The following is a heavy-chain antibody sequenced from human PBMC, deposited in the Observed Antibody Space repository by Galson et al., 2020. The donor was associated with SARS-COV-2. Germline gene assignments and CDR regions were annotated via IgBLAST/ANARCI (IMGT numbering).Heavy chain of an antibody. Sequence: SQSLSLTCAVYTPSFTGNYWSWNSHPPEKGMEWNGEIKHRGRTNYHPSLKSRLTISVDTSTNQFTLKLSSVTAAGTAVYYCARVPRIRSITMCGVVNEQSVGMDVWGQGTTVTVSS. V-gene: IGHV4-34*01. D-gene: IGHD3-3*01. CDR1: TPSFTGNY. CDR3: ARVPRIRSITMCGVVNEQSVGMDV. J-gene: IGHJ6*02. CDR2: IKHRGRT.